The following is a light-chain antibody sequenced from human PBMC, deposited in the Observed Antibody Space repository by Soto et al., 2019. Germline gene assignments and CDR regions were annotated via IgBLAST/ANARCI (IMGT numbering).Light chain of an antibody. CDR1: SSDVGDYNY. CDR2: EVS. V-gene: IGLV2-14*01. Sequence: QSALTQPASGSGWAGQSITISCTGTSSDVGDYNYVCWYQQVPGKAPKVRIYEVSNRPSGVSNRLSGSKSGITASLPISRPQAEDEADYTCSSYTSSSTYVFGTGTKVTVL. J-gene: IGLJ1*01. CDR3: SSYTSSSTYV.